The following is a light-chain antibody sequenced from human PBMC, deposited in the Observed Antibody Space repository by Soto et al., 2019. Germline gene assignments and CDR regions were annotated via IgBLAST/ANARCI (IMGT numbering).Light chain of an antibody. Sequence: IVLTQSPGTLSLSPGERATLSCRASQTVSSSFLAWYQQKPGQAPRLLIYGASNRATGIPDRFSGSGSGTDFTLTISRLEPEDFAVYHCQQYASSPQTFGQGTKVDIK. CDR3: QQYASSPQT. CDR1: QTVSSSF. J-gene: IGKJ1*01. V-gene: IGKV3-20*01. CDR2: GAS.